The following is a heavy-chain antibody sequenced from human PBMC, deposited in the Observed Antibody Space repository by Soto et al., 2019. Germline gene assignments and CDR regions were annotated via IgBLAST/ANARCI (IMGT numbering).Heavy chain of an antibody. CDR3: AAGGRYYYYGMDV. Sequence: AASVKVSCKASGFTFTSSAVQWVRQARGQRLEWIGWIVVGSGNTNYAQKFQERVTITRDMSTSTAYMELSSLRSEDTAVYYCAAGGRYYYYGMDVWGQGTTVTVSS. J-gene: IGHJ6*02. CDR2: IVVGSGNT. V-gene: IGHV1-58*01. CDR1: GFTFTSSA.